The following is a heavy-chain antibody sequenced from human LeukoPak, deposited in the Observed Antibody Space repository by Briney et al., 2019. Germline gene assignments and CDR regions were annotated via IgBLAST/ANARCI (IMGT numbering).Heavy chain of an antibody. J-gene: IGHJ4*02. CDR3: ARREQWLVGDDY. V-gene: IGHV1-18*01. Sequence: ASMKVSCKASGYTFNTYGISWVRQAPGQGLEWMGWISAYNGNTNYAQKLQGRVTMTTDTSTSTAYMELRSLRSDDTAVYYCARREQWLVGDDYWGQGTLVTVSS. CDR1: GYTFNTYG. CDR2: ISAYNGNT. D-gene: IGHD6-19*01.